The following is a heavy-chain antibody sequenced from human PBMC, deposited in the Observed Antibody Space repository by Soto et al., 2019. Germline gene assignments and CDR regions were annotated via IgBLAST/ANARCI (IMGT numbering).Heavy chain of an antibody. J-gene: IGHJ2*01. CDR1: GFTFGDFA. V-gene: IGHV3-23*01. D-gene: IGHD3-10*01. Sequence: EVQLLESGGTLVQPGGSLRLSCEGSGFTFGDFAMSWVRQAPGKGLEYIATVSTTGNPYYTDSVKGRFTVSRDNSKSTAYLQMDSLRDEDTAVYFCAKELRGGRCYFDLWGRGTQVTVSS. CDR2: VSTTGNP. CDR3: AKELRGGRCYFDL.